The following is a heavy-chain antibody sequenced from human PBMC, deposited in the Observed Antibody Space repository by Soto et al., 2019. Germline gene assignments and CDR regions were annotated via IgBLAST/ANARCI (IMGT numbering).Heavy chain of an antibody. D-gene: IGHD3-10*01. CDR2: IYYSGST. CDR1: GGSISSHY. CDR3: ARVNTMVRGVIIRWFDP. J-gene: IGHJ5*02. Sequence: PSETLPLTCTVSGGSISSHYWSWLRQPPGKGLEWIGYIYYSGSTNYNPSLKSRVTISVDTSKNQFSLKLSSVTAADTAVYYCARVNTMVRGVIIRWFDPWGQGTLVTVSS. V-gene: IGHV4-59*11.